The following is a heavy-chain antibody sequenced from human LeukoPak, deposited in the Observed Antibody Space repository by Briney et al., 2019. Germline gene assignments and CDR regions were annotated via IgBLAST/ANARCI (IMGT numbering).Heavy chain of an antibody. CDR3: ARVSFGLRCGTMEFDP. V-gene: IGHV4-59*12. J-gene: IGHJ5*02. D-gene: IGHD1-26*01. CDR1: GGSISSYY. CDR2: IYYSGST. Sequence: SETLSLTCTVSGGSISSYYWSWIRQPPGKGLEWIGYIYYSGSTNYNPSLKSRVTISVDTSKNQFSLKLSSVTAADTAVYYCARVSFGLRCGTMEFDPWGQGTLVTVSS.